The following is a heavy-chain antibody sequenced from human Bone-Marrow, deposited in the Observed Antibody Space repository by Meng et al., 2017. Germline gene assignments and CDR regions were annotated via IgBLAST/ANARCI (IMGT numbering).Heavy chain of an antibody. Sequence: GESLKISCAASGFTFSSYGMHWVRQAPGKGLEWVAVIWYDGSNKYYADSVKGRFTISRDNSKNTLYLQMNSLRAEDTAVYYCAKEIRPNDYWGQGTLVTVSS. J-gene: IGHJ4*02. CDR1: GFTFSSYG. CDR3: AKEIRPNDY. V-gene: IGHV3-33*06. CDR2: IWYDGSNK.